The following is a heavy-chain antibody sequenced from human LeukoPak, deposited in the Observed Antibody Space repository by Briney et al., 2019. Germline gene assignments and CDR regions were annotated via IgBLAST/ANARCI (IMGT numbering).Heavy chain of an antibody. CDR1: GGSISSYN. D-gene: IGHD3-10*01. V-gene: IGHV4-59*12. CDR2: MYNSGST. Sequence: SETLSLTCIVSGGSISSYNWNWIRQPPGKGLEWIGYMYNSGSTNNNPSLKSRVTISVDTSKNQFSLKLSSVTAADTAVYYCARRRITMVRGATTYLRHFDYWGQGTLVTVSS. J-gene: IGHJ4*02. CDR3: ARRRITMVRGATTYLRHFDY.